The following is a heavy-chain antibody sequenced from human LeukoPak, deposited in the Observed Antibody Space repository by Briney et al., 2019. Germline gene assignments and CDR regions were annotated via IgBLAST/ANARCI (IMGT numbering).Heavy chain of an antibody. CDR2: TSYDGSNK. V-gene: IGHV3-30*18. CDR1: GFTFSSYG. CDR3: AKKLPGSPREPLDY. Sequence: GGSLRLSCAASGFTFSSYGMHWVRQAPGKGLEWVAVTSYDGSNKYYADSVKGRFTISRDNSKNTLYLQMNSLRAEDTAIYYCAKKLPGSPREPLDYWGQGTLATVSS. J-gene: IGHJ4*02. D-gene: IGHD3-10*01.